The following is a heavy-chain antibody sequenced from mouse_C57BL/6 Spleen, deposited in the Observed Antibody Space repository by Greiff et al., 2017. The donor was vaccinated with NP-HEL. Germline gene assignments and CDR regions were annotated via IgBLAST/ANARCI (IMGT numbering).Heavy chain of an antibody. CDR3: ARGIYDGYYYAMDY. CDR2: ISDGGSYT. V-gene: IGHV5-4*01. J-gene: IGHJ4*01. CDR1: GFTFSSYA. Sequence: EVQLVESGGGLVKPGGSLKLSCAASGFTFSSYAMSWVRQTPEKRLEWVATISDGGSYTYYPDNVKGRFTISRDNAKNNLYLQMGHLKSEDTAMDYCARGIYDGYYYAMDYWGQGTSVTVSS. D-gene: IGHD2-3*01.